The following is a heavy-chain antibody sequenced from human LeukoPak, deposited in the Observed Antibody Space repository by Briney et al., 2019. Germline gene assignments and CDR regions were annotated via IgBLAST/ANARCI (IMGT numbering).Heavy chain of an antibody. V-gene: IGHV4-61*02. D-gene: IGHD7-27*01. CDR2: IYTSGST. CDR1: GGSISSGSYY. Sequence: PSQTLSLTCTVSGGSISSGSYYWSWIRQPAGEGLEWIGRIYTSGSTNYNPSLKSRVTISVDTSKNQFSLKLSSVTAADTAVYYCARLAGGLYYFDYWGQGTLVTVSS. J-gene: IGHJ4*02. CDR3: ARLAGGLYYFDY.